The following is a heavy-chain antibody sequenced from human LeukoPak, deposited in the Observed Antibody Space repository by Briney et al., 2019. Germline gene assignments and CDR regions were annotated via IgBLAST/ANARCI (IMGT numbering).Heavy chain of an antibody. CDR1: GFTFSDYY. CDR3: ARDRSITGPYYYYGMDV. J-gene: IGHJ6*02. CDR2: ISSSGSTI. Sequence: GGSLRLSCAASGFTFSDYYMRWIRQAPGKGLEWVSYISSSGSTIYYADSVKGRFTISRDNAKNSLYLQMNSLRAEDTAVYYCARDRSITGPYYYYGMDVWGQGTTVTVSS. V-gene: IGHV3-11*01. D-gene: IGHD1-20*01.